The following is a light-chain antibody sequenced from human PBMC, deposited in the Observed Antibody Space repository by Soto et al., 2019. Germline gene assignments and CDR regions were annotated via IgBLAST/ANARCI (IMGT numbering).Light chain of an antibody. V-gene: IGLV2-11*01. J-gene: IGLJ1*01. CDR3: CSYAASLYV. CDR1: SSDVGGYDY. Sequence: QSVLTQPRSVSGSPGQSVTISCTGTSSDVGGYDYVSWYQQHPGKVPKLMIYDVSKRPSGVPDRFSGSKSGNTASLTISGLQAEDEADYYCCSYAASLYVFGTGTKVTVL. CDR2: DVS.